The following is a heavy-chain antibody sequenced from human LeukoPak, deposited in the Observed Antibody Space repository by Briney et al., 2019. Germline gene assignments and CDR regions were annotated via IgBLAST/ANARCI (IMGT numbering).Heavy chain of an antibody. CDR1: GASISPDY. CDR3: ARTQLPAAPRGNWFDP. D-gene: IGHD2-2*01. J-gene: IGHJ5*02. Sequence: IPSETLSLTCTVSGASISPDYWGWIRQPPGKGLEFIGYIHYSGSTNYNPSLKSRVTISVDTSKNQFSLKLSSVTAADTAVYYCARTQLPAAPRGNWFDPWGQGTLVTVSS. CDR2: IHYSGST. V-gene: IGHV4-59*01.